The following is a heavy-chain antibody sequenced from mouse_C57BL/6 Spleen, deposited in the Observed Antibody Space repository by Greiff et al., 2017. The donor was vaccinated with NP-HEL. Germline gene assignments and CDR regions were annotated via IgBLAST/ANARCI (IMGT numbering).Heavy chain of an antibody. J-gene: IGHJ2*01. Sequence: QVQLQQSGPELVKPGASVKISCKASGYAFSSSWMNWVKQRPGKGLEWIGRIYPGDGDTNYNGKFKGKATLTADKSSSTAYMQLSSLTSEDSAVYFCARERIGDYGTPLFDYWGQGTTLTVSS. CDR2: IYPGDGDT. D-gene: IGHD1-1*01. V-gene: IGHV1-82*01. CDR3: ARERIGDYGTPLFDY. CDR1: GYAFSSSW.